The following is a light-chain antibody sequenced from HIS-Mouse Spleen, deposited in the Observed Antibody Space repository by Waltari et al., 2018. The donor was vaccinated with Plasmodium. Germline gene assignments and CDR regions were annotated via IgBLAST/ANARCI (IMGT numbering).Light chain of an antibody. J-gene: IGKJ4*01. Sequence: IVSTQSPATLSLSPGERPTLSCRASQSVSSYLAWYQQKPGQAPRLLIYDASNRATGIPARFSGSGSGTDFTLTISSLEPEDFAVYYCQQRSNWPPLTFGGGTKVEIK. CDR2: DAS. V-gene: IGKV3-11*01. CDR1: QSVSSY. CDR3: QQRSNWPPLT.